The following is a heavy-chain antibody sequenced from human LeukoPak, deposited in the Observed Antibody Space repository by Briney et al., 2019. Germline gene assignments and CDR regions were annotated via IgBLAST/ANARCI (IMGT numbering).Heavy chain of an antibody. CDR3: AKPLELPKAYGMDV. D-gene: IGHD1-26*01. V-gene: IGHV3-23*01. J-gene: IGHJ6*02. CDR2: ISGSGGST. CDR1: GFTFSSYA. Sequence: GGSLRLSCAASGFTFSSYAMSWVRQAPGKGLEWVSAISGSGGSTYYADSVKGRFTISRDNSKNTLYLQMNSLRAEDTAVYYCAKPLELPKAYGMDVWGQGTTVTVSS.